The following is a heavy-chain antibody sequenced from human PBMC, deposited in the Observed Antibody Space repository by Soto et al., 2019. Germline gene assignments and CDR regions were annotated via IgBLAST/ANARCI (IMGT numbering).Heavy chain of an antibody. V-gene: IGHV3-21*01. Sequence: EVQLVESGGGLVKPGGSLRLSCAASGFTFSSYSMNWVRQAPGKGLEWVSSISSSSSYIYYADSVKGRFTISRDNAKNLLYLQMNSLRAEDTAVYYCARGDLVVVAYYFDSWGQGTLVTVSS. CDR3: ARGDLVVVAYYFDS. J-gene: IGHJ4*02. CDR1: GFTFSSYS. CDR2: ISSSSSYI. D-gene: IGHD2-15*01.